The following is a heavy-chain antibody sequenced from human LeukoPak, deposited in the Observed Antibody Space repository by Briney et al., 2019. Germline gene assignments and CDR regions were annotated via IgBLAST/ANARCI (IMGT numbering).Heavy chain of an antibody. CDR1: GGSFGGYY. Sequence: PSETLSLTCAVYGGSFGGYYWSWIRQPPGRGLEWIGEINHRGSTNYNPSLKSRVTISVDTSKNQFSLKLSSVTAADTAVYYCARVGGYCSGGSSSSGNWFDPWGQATLVTVSS. CDR3: ARVGGYCSGGSSSSGNWFDP. CDR2: INHRGST. V-gene: IGHV4-34*01. J-gene: IGHJ5*02. D-gene: IGHD2-15*01.